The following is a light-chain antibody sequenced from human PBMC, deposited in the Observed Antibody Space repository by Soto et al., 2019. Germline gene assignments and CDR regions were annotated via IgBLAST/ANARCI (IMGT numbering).Light chain of an antibody. CDR1: QSVTSNY. J-gene: IGKJ1*01. CDR2: GAS. Sequence: EIVLTQSPGTLSLSPWERATLSCGDSQSVTSNYLAWYQQKPGQAPRLLIFGASTRATGIPDRFSGSGSGTDFTLTISRLEPEDFAVYFCQHYSSQTFGQGTKVDIK. V-gene: IGKV3-20*01. CDR3: QHYSSQT.